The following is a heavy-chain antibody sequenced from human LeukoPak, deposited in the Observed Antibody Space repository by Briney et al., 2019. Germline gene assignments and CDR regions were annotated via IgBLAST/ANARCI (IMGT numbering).Heavy chain of an antibody. J-gene: IGHJ4*02. D-gene: IGHD1-26*01. CDR3: AKGYSGFYYASFDF. CDR2: INRDGSQK. CDR1: GFGFGIYW. V-gene: IGHV3-7*05. Sequence: GGSLRLSCGTSGFGFGIYWMTRVRQAPGKGLEWVANINRDGSQKHYVDSVKGRFTISRDNSKKTLYLQMNTLRTEDTAVYYCAKGYSGFYYASFDFWGQGTLVTVSS.